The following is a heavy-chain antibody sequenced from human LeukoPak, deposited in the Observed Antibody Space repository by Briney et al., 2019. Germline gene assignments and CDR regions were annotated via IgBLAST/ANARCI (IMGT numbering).Heavy chain of an antibody. V-gene: IGHV4-61*02. J-gene: IGHJ4*02. CDR1: GGSISSGSYY. D-gene: IGHD3-9*01. CDR2: IYTSGST. Sequence: PSETLSLTCTVSGGSISSGSYYWSWIRQPAGKGLEWIGRIYTSGSTNYNPSLKSRVTISVDTSKNQFSLKLSSVTAADTAVYYCARGGRYFDWLYDYWGQGTLVTVSS. CDR3: ARGGRYFDWLYDY.